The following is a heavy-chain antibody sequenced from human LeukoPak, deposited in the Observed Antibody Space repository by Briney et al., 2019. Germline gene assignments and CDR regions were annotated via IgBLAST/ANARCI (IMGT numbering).Heavy chain of an antibody. CDR3: VRDFDTITTAFLVH. CDR1: GGSFSGYY. CDR2: INHSGST. Sequence: WETLSLTCAVYGGSFSGYYWSWIRQPPGKGLEWIGEINHSGSTNYNPSLKSRVTISVDTSKNQFSLKLSSVTAADTAVYYCVRDFDTITTAFLVHWGQGTLVTVSS. D-gene: IGHD3-9*01. V-gene: IGHV4-34*01. J-gene: IGHJ4*02.